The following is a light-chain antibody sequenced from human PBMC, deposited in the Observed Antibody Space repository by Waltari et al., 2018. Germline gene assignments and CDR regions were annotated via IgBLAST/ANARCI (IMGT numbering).Light chain of an antibody. CDR2: IESSGTF. V-gene: IGLV4-60*03. Sequence: QPVLTPSSSASASLGSSVKLTCTLSSGHITYIITWHQQQPGEAPRYLMKIESSGTFNRVRGVPDRFSGSTSEADFYLTIANLQSEDEADYYCETWDSKHHIFGGGTKLTVL. CDR3: ETWDSKHHI. J-gene: IGLJ2*01. CDR1: SGHITYI.